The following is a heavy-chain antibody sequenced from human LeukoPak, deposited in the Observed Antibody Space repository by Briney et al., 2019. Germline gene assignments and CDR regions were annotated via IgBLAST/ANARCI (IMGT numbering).Heavy chain of an antibody. CDR3: ARDRRGQQSLVLSPYYYYCMDV. CDR1: GGSISSYY. D-gene: IGHD6-19*01. Sequence: SETLSLTCSVSGGSISSYYWSWIRQPPGRGLEWIGYIYFTGSTSYNPSLKSRVTMSVDTSKNQFSLKLSSVTAADTAVYYCARDRRGQQSLVLSPYYYYCMDVWGKGTTVTVSS. CDR2: IYFTGST. J-gene: IGHJ6*03. V-gene: IGHV4-59*12.